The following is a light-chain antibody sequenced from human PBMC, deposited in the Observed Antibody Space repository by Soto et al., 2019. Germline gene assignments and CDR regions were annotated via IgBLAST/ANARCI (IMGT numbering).Light chain of an antibody. Sequence: DIPMTQSPSSLSVSIGDRVIITCRASQSISTYLNWYQFKPGKAPRLVIFRSSTLQSGVPSRFSGRGSGTDFTLTISSLQPEDFATYFCQQTFSPYVSFGGGTKVEI. CDR2: RSS. CDR1: QSISTY. J-gene: IGKJ4*01. CDR3: QQTFSPYVS. V-gene: IGKV1-39*01.